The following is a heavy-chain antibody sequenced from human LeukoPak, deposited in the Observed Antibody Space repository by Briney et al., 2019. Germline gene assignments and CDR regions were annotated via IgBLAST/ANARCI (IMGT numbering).Heavy chain of an antibody. Sequence: SETLSLTCTVSGGSISSYYWSWIRQPPGKGLEWIGYIYNSGSTNYNPSLKSRVTISVDTSKNQFSLKLSSVTAADTAVYYCAGWKSANYYDYWGQGTLVTVSS. CDR1: GGSISSYY. CDR3: AGWKSANYYDY. V-gene: IGHV4-59*01. CDR2: IYNSGST. D-gene: IGHD4/OR15-4a*01. J-gene: IGHJ4*02.